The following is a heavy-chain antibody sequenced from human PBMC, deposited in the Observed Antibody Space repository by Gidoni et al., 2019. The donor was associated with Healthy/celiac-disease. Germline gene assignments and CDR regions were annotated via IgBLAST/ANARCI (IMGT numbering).Heavy chain of an antibody. J-gene: IGHJ3*02. D-gene: IGHD3-16*01. Sequence: GLEWVSYISSSSSTIYYADSVKGRFTISRDNAKNSLYLQMNSLRAEDTAVYYCARRQFGDAFDIWGQGTMVTVSS. CDR3: ARRQFGDAFDI. CDR2: ISSSSSTI. V-gene: IGHV3-48*01.